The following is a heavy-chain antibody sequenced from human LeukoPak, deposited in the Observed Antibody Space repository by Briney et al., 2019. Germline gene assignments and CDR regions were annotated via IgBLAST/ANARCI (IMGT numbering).Heavy chain of an antibody. V-gene: IGHV3-48*03. CDR3: ASRRMVRGVEY. D-gene: IGHD3-10*01. J-gene: IGHJ4*02. Sequence: GGSLRLSCAASGFTFSSYEMNWVRQAPGKGLEWVSYISSSGSTIYYADSVKGRFAISRDSAKNSLYLQMNSMRAEDTAVYYCASRRMVRGVEYWGQGTLVTVSS. CDR1: GFTFSSYE. CDR2: ISSSGSTI.